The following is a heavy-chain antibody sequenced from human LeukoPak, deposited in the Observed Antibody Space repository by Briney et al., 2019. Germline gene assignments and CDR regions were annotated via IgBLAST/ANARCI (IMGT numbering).Heavy chain of an antibody. V-gene: IGHV4-34*01. CDR3: ARGPSSWYGDY. Sequence: PSETLSLTCAVYGGSFSGYYWSWIRQPPGKGLEWIGEINHSGSTNYNPSLKSRVTISVDTSKNQFSLKLSSVTAADTAVYYCARGPSSWYGDYRGQGTLVTVSS. J-gene: IGHJ4*02. CDR1: GGSFSGYY. D-gene: IGHD6-13*01. CDR2: INHSGST.